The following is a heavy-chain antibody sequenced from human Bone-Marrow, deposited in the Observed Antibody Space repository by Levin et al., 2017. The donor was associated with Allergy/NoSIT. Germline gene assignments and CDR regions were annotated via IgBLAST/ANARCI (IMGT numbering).Heavy chain of an antibody. Sequence: GESLKISCAASGFTFSSYGMHWVRQAPGKGLEWVALISYDGSNKYYADSVKGRFTISRDNSKNTLYLQMNSLRAEETAVYYCAKDAGPNLIRGAHVDVWGKGTTVTVSS. CDR3: AKDAGPNLIRGAHVDV. J-gene: IGHJ6*04. V-gene: IGHV3-30*18. CDR2: ISYDGSNK. D-gene: IGHD3-10*01. CDR1: GFTFSSYG.